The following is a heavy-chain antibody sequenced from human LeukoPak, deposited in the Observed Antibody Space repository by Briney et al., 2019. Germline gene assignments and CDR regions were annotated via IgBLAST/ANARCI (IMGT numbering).Heavy chain of an antibody. CDR1: GGSISSGSYY. Sequence: SETLSLTCTVSGGSISSGSYYWSWIRQPAGKGLEWIGRIYTSGSTNYNPSLKSRVTISVDTSKNQFSLKLSSVTAADTAVYYCAGLPTYDFWSGYFDYWGQGTLVTVSS. D-gene: IGHD3-3*01. V-gene: IGHV4-61*02. CDR2: IYTSGST. CDR3: AGLPTYDFWSGYFDY. J-gene: IGHJ4*02.